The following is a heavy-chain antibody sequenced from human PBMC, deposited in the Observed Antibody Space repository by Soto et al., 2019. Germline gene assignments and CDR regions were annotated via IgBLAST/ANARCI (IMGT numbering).Heavy chain of an antibody. V-gene: IGHV4-34*01. CDR1: GGSFSGYY. CDR2: INHSGST. CDR3: AGSGYYHNSGMDV. D-gene: IGHD3-22*01. J-gene: IGHJ6*02. Sequence: PSETLSLTCAVYGGSFSGYYWSWIRQPPGKGLEWIGEINHSGSTNYNPSLKSRVTISVDTSKNQFSLKLSSVTAAYTAVYYCAGSGYYHNSGMDVWGQGTTVTVSS.